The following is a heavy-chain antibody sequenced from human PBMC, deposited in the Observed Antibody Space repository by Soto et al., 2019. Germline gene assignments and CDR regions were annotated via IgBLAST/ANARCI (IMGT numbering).Heavy chain of an antibody. D-gene: IGHD2-21*01. CDR3: ARGHIPVYGPVPDYFDS. V-gene: IGHV4-34*02. Sequence: QVHLQQWGAGLLKPSATLSLTCGVYGGSLRGSYWSWIRQPPGKALSWLGKVTHSGSTTFNPSLKSRGSVSVDTSDHQFSLKLTSVTAADTAVYYCARGHIPVYGPVPDYFDSWGQGTLVTVSS. J-gene: IGHJ4*02. CDR2: VTHSGST. CDR1: GGSLRGSY.